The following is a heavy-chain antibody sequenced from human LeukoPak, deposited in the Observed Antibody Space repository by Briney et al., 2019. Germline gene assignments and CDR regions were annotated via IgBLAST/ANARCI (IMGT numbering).Heavy chain of an antibody. CDR1: NGSISTYC. D-gene: IGHD6-19*01. V-gene: IGHV4-4*07. CDR2: IYTSGKT. Sequence: PSETLSLTCTVSNGSISTYCWTWVRQSAGKGLEYIGRIYTSGKTKYNSSLKSRVTMSVDTSKNQFSLRLSSVTAADTAVYYCARRGGGWYDYWGQGTLVTVSS. J-gene: IGHJ4*02. CDR3: ARRGGGWYDY.